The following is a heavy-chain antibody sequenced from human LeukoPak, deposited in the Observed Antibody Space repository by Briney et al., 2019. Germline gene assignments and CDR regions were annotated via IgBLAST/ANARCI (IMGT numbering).Heavy chain of an antibody. CDR1: CGSISSYY. CDR3: ARDHEGGWYFAFDI. D-gene: IGHD6-19*01. Sequence: SETLSLTRTVSCGSISSYYCSWIRQPPGKGLEWIGYIYYSGSTNYNPSLKSRVTISVDTSKNQCSLKLSSVTAADTAVYYCARDHEGGWYFAFDIWGQGTMVTVSS. J-gene: IGHJ3*02. CDR2: IYYSGST. V-gene: IGHV4-59*01.